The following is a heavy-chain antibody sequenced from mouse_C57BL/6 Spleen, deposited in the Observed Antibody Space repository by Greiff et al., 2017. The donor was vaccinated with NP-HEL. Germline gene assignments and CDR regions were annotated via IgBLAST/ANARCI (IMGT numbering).Heavy chain of an antibody. V-gene: IGHV1-64*01. CDR3: AFSSSYAMDY. CDR2: IHPNSGST. Sequence: QVQLQQPGAELVKPGASVKLSCKASGYTFTSYWMHWVKQRPGQGLEWIGMIHPNSGSTNYNEKFKSEATLTVDKSSSTAYMQLSSLTSEDSAVYYCAFSSSYAMDYWGQGTSVTVSS. D-gene: IGHD1-1*01. J-gene: IGHJ4*01. CDR1: GYTFTSYW.